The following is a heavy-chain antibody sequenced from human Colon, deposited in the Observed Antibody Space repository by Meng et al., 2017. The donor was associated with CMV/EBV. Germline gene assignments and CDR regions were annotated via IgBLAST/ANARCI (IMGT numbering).Heavy chain of an antibody. CDR3: AREGQWLVEGYNPYFDY. Sequence: SETLSLTCTVSGGSISSYYWSWIRQPPGKGLEWIGYIYYSGSTNYNPSLKSRVTISVDTSKNQFSLKLSSVTAADTAVYYCAREGQWLVEGYNPYFDYWGQGTLVTVSS. V-gene: IGHV4-59*12. J-gene: IGHJ4*02. CDR2: IYYSGST. D-gene: IGHD6-19*01. CDR1: GGSISSYY.